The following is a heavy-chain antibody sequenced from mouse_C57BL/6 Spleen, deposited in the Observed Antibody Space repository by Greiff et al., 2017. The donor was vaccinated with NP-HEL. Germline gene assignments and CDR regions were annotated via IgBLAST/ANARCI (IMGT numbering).Heavy chain of an antibody. V-gene: IGHV1-69*01. Sequence: QVQLQQPGAELVMPGASVKLSCKASGYTFTSYWMHWVKQRPGQGLEWIGEIDPSDSYTNYNQKFKGKSTVTVDKSSSTAYMQLSSLTSEDSAVYYCARTSTMITTYYFDYWGQGTTLTVSS. CDR1: GYTFTSYW. D-gene: IGHD2-4*01. CDR3: ARTSTMITTYYFDY. J-gene: IGHJ2*01. CDR2: IDPSDSYT.